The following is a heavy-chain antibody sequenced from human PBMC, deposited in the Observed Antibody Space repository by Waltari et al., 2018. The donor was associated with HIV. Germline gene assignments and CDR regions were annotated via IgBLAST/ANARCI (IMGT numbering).Heavy chain of an antibody. CDR1: GGSLTNHF. V-gene: IGHV4-59*11. D-gene: IGHD3-10*01. CDR2: IYYSGST. CDR3: ARDLGVLGSYPYHYKGMDV. J-gene: IGHJ6*02. Sequence: QLQLQESGPGLVKPSETLSLTCPVSGGSLTNHFWSWIRQPPGKGLEWLGQIYYSGSTNYNPSLKSRVTISIDTSKSQFSLTLRSVTVADTAVYYCARDLGVLGSYPYHYKGMDVWGQGTTVTVSS.